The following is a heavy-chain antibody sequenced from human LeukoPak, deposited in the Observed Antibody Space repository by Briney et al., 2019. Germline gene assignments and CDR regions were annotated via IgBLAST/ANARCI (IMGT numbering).Heavy chain of an antibody. CDR1: GFTFDDYT. CDR2: ISWDGGST. Sequence: PGGSLRLSCAASGFTFDDYTMPWVRQAPGKGLEWVSLISWDGGSTYYADSVKGRFTISRDNAKNSLYLQMNSLRDEDTAVYYCARDFHYYYGSGSYWGQGTLVTVSS. CDR3: ARDFHYYYGSGSY. D-gene: IGHD3-10*01. V-gene: IGHV3-43*01. J-gene: IGHJ4*02.